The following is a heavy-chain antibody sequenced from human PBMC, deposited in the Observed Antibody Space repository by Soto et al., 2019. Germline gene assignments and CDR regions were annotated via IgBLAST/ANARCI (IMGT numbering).Heavy chain of an antibody. CDR2: IYPGDSDT. V-gene: IGHV5-51*01. Sequence: GVSLKISCKGSGYSFTSYWIGWVRQMPGKGLEWMGIIYPGDSDTRYSPSFQGQVTISADKSISTAYLQWSSLKASDTAMYYCARTPSFRSSNDYYYVDVWGKGTTVTASS. D-gene: IGHD2-15*01. CDR3: ARTPSFRSSNDYYYVDV. J-gene: IGHJ6*03. CDR1: GYSFTSYW.